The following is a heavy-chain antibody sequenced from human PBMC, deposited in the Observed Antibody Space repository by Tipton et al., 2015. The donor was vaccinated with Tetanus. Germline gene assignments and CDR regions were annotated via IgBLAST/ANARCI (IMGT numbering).Heavy chain of an antibody. CDR3: AGPRRDITSGWSPGYYGMDV. CDR2: ISHDGSNQ. D-gene: IGHD6-13*01. CDR1: GLTFSNSP. V-gene: IGHV3-30-3*01. J-gene: IGHJ6*02. Sequence: SLRLSCAASGLTFSNSPMHWVRQAPGKGLEWVAVISHDGSNQNYADSVRGRFTISRDNSKNTLYLHMSSLRLADTAVYYCAGPRRDITSGWSPGYYGMDVWGQGTTVTVSS.